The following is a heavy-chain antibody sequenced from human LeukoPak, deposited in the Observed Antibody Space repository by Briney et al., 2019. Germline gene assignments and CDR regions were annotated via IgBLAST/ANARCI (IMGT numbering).Heavy chain of an antibody. D-gene: IGHD6-25*01. Sequence: PSETLSLTRTVSGGSISSSDYYWGSFRQPPGKGLGWLGSIYYTGNTCYTPSVKSRVTLSVDTSKNGFSLKLTSVTAEDTAMYYCARQCSDSGWPRYCDYWGQGTLVTVSP. CDR3: ARQCSDSGWPRYCDY. J-gene: IGHJ4*02. CDR2: IYYTGNT. CDR1: GGSISSSDYY. V-gene: IGHV4-39*01.